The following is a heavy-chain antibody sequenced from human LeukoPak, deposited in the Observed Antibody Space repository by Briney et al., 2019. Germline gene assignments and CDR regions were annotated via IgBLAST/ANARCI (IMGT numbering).Heavy chain of an antibody. CDR1: GYSFTSYW. V-gene: IGHV5-51*01. CDR3: ARLLQLVSSYPEYFQH. D-gene: IGHD6-13*01. J-gene: IGHJ1*01. Sequence: GESLKISCKGSGYSFTSYWIGWVRQMPGKGLEWMGIIYPGDSDTRYSPSFQGQVTISADKSISTAYLQWSSLKASDTAMYYCARLLQLVSSYPEYFQHWGQGTLVTVSS. CDR2: IYPGDSDT.